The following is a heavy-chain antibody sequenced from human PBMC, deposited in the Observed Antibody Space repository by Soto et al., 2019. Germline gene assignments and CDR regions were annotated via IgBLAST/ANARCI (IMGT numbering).Heavy chain of an antibody. J-gene: IGHJ4*02. CDR1: GGSISSYY. V-gene: IGHV4-4*07. CDR2: VYTSGST. CDR3: ARDLRIVGATTFFDY. D-gene: IGHD1-26*01. Sequence: PSETLSLTCTVSGGSISSYYWSWIRQPAGKGLEWIGRVYTSGSTNYNPSLKSRVTMSIDTSENQFSLQLSSVTAADTAVYYCARDLRIVGATTFFDYWGQGTLVTVSS.